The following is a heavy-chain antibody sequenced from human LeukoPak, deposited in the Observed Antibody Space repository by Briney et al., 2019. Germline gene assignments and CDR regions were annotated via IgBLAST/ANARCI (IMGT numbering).Heavy chain of an antibody. J-gene: IGHJ4*02. D-gene: IGHD6-6*01. V-gene: IGHV3-23*01. CDR2: ITDSGGST. CDR3: AKGSSSSRPYYFDY. CDR1: GFTFSSYA. Sequence: GGSLRLPCAASGFTFSSYAMSWVRQAPGKGLEWFSAITDSGGSTYHADSVKGRFTISRDNPKDTLYLQMNSLRAEDTAVYYCAKGSSSSRPYYFDYWGQGTLVTVSS.